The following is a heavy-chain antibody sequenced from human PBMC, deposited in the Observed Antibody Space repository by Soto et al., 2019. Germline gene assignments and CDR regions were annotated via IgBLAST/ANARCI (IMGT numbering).Heavy chain of an antibody. Sequence: QVQLVQSGAEVKKPGSSVKVSCKASGGTFSNYAITWVRQAPGQGLEWMGGIIPIFGTTNYAQKFQGRVTITADEATTTAYIELSSLRSEDTAVYYCAKDGGRDGYFGNWFDPWGQGTLVTVSS. CDR3: AKDGGRDGYFGNWFDP. CDR1: GGTFSNYA. D-gene: IGHD5-12*01. CDR2: IIPIFGTT. J-gene: IGHJ5*02. V-gene: IGHV1-69*12.